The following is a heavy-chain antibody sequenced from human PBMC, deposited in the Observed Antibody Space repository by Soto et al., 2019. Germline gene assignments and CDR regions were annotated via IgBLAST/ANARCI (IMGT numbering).Heavy chain of an antibody. D-gene: IGHD3-10*01. CDR2: IYHSGST. V-gene: IGHV4-61*08. CDR1: GGSVSSGDYF. Sequence: SETLSLTCTVSGGSVSSGDYFWIWLRQSPGKRLEWIAYIYHSGSTNYNPSLTSRATISVDTSKSQVSLTLTSMTAADAALYYCARSPNYYYYGFDVWGQGTAVTVSS. CDR3: ARSPNYYYYGFDV. J-gene: IGHJ6*02.